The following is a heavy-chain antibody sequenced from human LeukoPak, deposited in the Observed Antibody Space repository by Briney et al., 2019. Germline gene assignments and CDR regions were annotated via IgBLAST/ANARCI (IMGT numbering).Heavy chain of an antibody. CDR1: GFTFSSYE. V-gene: IGHV3-48*03. CDR3: ARDDYDIVTGYYSMYSYGVDV. CDR2: ISSGGTTI. Sequence: GGSLRLSCEASGFTFSSYEMNWVRQAPGKGLEWISYISSGGTTIYYADSVRGRFTVSRDNTKNSLFLQMNSLRTEDTAVYFCARDDYDIVTGYYSMYSYGVDVWGQGTAVTVSS. J-gene: IGHJ6*02. D-gene: IGHD3-9*01.